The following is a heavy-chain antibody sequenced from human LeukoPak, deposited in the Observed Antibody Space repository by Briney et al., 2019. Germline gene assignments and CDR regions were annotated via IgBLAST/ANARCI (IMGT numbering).Heavy chain of an antibody. V-gene: IGHV3-23*01. CDR2: ISGSGGST. D-gene: IGHD3-9*01. CDR3: AKAHPTYYDILTGYYVTDTHHGIDY. Sequence: GGSLRLSCAASGFTFSSYAMSWVRQAPGKGLEWVSAISGSGGSTYYADSVKGRFTISRDNSKNTLYLQMNSLRAEDTAVYYCAKAHPTYYDILTGYYVTDTHHGIDYWGQGTLVTVSS. CDR1: GFTFSSYA. J-gene: IGHJ4*02.